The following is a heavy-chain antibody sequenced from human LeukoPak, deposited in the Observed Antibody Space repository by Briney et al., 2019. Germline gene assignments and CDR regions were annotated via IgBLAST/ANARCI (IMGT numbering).Heavy chain of an antibody. Sequence: PGGSLRLSCAASGFTFSSYSMNWVRQAPGKGLEWVSSISSSSSYIYYADSVKGRFTISRDNAKNSLYLQMNSLRAEDTAVYYCARRNRDCSSTRCYDYYYYMDVWGKGTTVTVSS. CDR2: ISSSSSYI. CDR1: GFTFSSYS. J-gene: IGHJ6*03. CDR3: ARRNRDCSSTRCYDYYYYMDV. V-gene: IGHV3-21*01. D-gene: IGHD2-2*01.